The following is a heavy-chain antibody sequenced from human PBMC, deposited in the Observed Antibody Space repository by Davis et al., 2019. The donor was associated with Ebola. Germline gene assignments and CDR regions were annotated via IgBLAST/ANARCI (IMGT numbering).Heavy chain of an antibody. Sequence: PGGSLRLSCVSSGFTFSDHGMHWVRQAPGKGLEWLAVIWLDGSNKFYIDSVKVRFTISRDNAKSTLYLEMNRLRVEDSGLYYCARSGENGGNDSWGQGTLVTVSS. CDR3: ARSGENGGNDS. CDR1: GFTFSDHG. D-gene: IGHD3-10*01. V-gene: IGHV3-33*01. CDR2: IWLDGSNK. J-gene: IGHJ4*02.